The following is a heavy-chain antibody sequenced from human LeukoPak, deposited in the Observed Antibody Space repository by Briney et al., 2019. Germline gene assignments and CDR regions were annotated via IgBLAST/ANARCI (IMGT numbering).Heavy chain of an antibody. V-gene: IGHV4-34*01. CDR1: GGSFSGYY. CDR3: ARGYSSSWYGY. J-gene: IGHJ4*02. D-gene: IGHD6-13*01. CDR2: INHSGST. Sequence: SETLSLTCAVYGGSFSGYYWSWIRQPPGKGLEWIGEINHSGSTNYNPSLKSRVTISVDTSKNQLSLKLSSVTAADTAVYYCARGYSSSWYGYWGQGTLVTVSS.